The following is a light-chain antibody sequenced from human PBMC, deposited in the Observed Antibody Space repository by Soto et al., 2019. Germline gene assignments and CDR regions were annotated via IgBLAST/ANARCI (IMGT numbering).Light chain of an antibody. CDR1: QNINRY. V-gene: IGKV1-39*01. CDR3: QQNYGTPNT. CDR2: SAS. Sequence: IQMTQSPSSLSASVGDRVTITCRASQNINRYLNWHQQKPGEAPKLLISSASTLQGGVPSRFSGSGSGTDFTLTNNSLQPEDYATYYCQQNYGTPNTFGAGTKVDIK. J-gene: IGKJ3*01.